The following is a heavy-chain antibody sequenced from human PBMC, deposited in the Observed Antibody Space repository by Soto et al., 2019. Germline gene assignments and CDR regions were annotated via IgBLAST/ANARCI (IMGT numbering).Heavy chain of an antibody. Sequence: QVQLQQWGAGLLKPSETLSLTCAVYGGSFSGYYWSWIRQPPGKGLEWIGEINHSGNTNYNPSLKSRVTMSEDTSKNQFSLNLSSVTAADMAVYYCARVPASGSGFDYWGQGTLVTVSS. V-gene: IGHV4-34*01. J-gene: IGHJ4*02. CDR1: GGSFSGYY. CDR2: INHSGNT. CDR3: ARVPASGSGFDY. D-gene: IGHD3-10*01.